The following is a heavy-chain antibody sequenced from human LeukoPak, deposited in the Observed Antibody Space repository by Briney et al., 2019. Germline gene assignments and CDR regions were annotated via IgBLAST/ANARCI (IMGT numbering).Heavy chain of an antibody. D-gene: IGHD5-24*01. CDR1: GGSISSFF. V-gene: IGHV4-59*01. J-gene: IGHJ4*02. CDR3: AGGEYGYNRWDYCDY. CDR2: IFSSGGT. Sequence: SETLSLTCTVPGGSISSFFWSWIRPPLGEGLEWIWSIFSSGGTNYNTSLRSRVSISLDTSKNQFSLKLGSVTDADTAVYFCAGGEYGYNRWDYCDYWGQGTLVTVSS.